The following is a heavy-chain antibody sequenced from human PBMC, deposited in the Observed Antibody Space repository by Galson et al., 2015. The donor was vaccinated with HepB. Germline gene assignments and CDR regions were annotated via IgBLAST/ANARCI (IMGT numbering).Heavy chain of an antibody. CDR2: MSNSGTFM. CDR3: ARDDEVADPFSHGFDL. J-gene: IGHJ3*01. Sequence: ALRLSCAAAGFSFSAYGMHWVRQTPGKGLEWGAVMSNSGTFMRYADSMEGRFTISRANSKNILYLQMNSLRAEDTAIYYCARDDEVADPFSHGFDLWGQGTTVAVSS. CDR1: GFSFSAYG. V-gene: IGHV3-33*01. D-gene: IGHD2/OR15-2a*01.